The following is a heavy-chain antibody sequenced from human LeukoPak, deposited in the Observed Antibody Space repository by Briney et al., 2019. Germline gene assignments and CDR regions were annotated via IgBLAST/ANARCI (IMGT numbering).Heavy chain of an antibody. CDR3: ARDHDWAFDL. J-gene: IGHJ4*02. CDR2: INHNAEMI. D-gene: IGHD3-9*01. CDR1: GFPFGSYV. V-gene: IGHV3-48*02. Sequence: GGSLRLSCEGSGFPFGSYVMSWVRQAPGKGLEWIASINHNAEMIFYPDFVKGRFTISRDNPKKSLYLQMNALRYEDTAIYYCARDHDWAFDLWGQGTLVTVSS.